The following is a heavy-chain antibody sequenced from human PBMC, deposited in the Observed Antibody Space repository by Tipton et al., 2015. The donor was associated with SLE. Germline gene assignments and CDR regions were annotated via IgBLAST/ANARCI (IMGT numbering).Heavy chain of an antibody. V-gene: IGHV4-59*01. D-gene: IGHD6-19*01. J-gene: IGHJ5*02. CDR1: GGSISSYY. Sequence: TLSLTCTVSGGSISSYYWSWIRQPPGKGLEWIGYIYYSGSTNYNPSLESRVTISVDTSKNQFSLKLSSMTAADTAVYYCASEHSGWLDDWGQGTLGTVSS. CDR3: ASEHSGWLDD. CDR2: IYYSGST.